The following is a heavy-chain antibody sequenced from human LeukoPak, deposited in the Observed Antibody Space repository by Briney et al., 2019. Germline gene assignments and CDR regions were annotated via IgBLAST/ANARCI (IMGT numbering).Heavy chain of an antibody. J-gene: IGHJ4*02. CDR1: GSTFSSYG. CDR3: ARFPLYCSSTSCYTNYFDY. D-gene: IGHD2-2*02. V-gene: IGHV3-30*19. CDR2: ISYDGSNK. Sequence: PGGSLKLSCAASGSTFSSYGMHWVRQAPGKGLEWVAVISYDGSNKYYADSVKGRFTISRDNSKNTLYLQMNSLRAEDTAVYYCARFPLYCSSTSCYTNYFDYWGQGTLVTVSS.